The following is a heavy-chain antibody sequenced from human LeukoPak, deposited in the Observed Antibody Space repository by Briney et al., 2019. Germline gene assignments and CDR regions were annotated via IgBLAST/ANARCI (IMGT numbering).Heavy chain of an antibody. J-gene: IGHJ5*02. CDR1: GFTFSSYS. D-gene: IGHD6-13*01. Sequence: GGSLRLSCAASGFTFSSYSMNWVRQAPGKGLEWVSHISSSSSTIYYADSVKGRFTISRDNAKNSLYLQMNSLRAEDTAVYYCARDLGWYSSSWYDNWGQGTLVTVSS. CDR2: ISSSSSTI. V-gene: IGHV3-48*01. CDR3: ARDLGWYSSSWYDN.